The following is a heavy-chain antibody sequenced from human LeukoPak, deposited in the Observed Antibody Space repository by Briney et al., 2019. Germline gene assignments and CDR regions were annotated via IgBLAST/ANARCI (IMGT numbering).Heavy chain of an antibody. CDR2: IYHSGST. CDR3: ARIADDAFDI. CDR1: GGSISSGGYS. J-gene: IGHJ3*02. D-gene: IGHD6-13*01. V-gene: IGHV4-30-2*01. Sequence: SETLSLTCAVSGGSISSGGYSWSWIRQPPGKGLEWIGYIYHSGSTYYSPSLKSRVTISVDRSKNQFSLKLSSVTAAGTAVYYCARIADDAFDIWGQGTMVTVSS.